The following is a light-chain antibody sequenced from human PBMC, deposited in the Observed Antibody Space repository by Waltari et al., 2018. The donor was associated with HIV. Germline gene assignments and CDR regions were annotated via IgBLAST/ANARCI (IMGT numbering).Light chain of an antibody. J-gene: IGLJ1*01. Sequence: QSVLTQPPSASGTPGQRVTISCSGSSSNIGKNSVHWYQQLPGAAPKVLIYINFRRPAEVPDRFCSSKSATSAALATSGLHSEDEADDYCEAWDVTLNGFVFETVTRVTVL. CDR3: EAWDVTLNGFV. CDR1: SSNIGKNS. V-gene: IGLV1-44*01. CDR2: INF.